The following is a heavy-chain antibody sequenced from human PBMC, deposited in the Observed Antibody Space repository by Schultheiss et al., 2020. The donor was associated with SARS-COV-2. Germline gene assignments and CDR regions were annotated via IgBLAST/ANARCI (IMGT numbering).Heavy chain of an antibody. CDR1: GFTFSSYE. Sequence: GGSLRLSCAASGFTFSSYEMNWVRQAPGKGLEWVAVISYDGSNKYYADSVKGRFTISRDNSKNTLYLQMNSLRAEDTAVYYCAKALSYCSSTSCYSLYYYYGMDVWGQGTTVTVSS. D-gene: IGHD2-2*01. V-gene: IGHV3-30*18. CDR2: ISYDGSNK. J-gene: IGHJ6*02. CDR3: AKALSYCSSTSCYSLYYYYGMDV.